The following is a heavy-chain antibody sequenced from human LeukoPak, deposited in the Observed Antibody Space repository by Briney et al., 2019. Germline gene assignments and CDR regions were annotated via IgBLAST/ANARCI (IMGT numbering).Heavy chain of an antibody. D-gene: IGHD6-13*01. CDR3: ARTYSSSWDIDY. CDR2: INHSGST. CDR1: GGSFSGYY. J-gene: IGHJ4*02. Sequence: PSETLSLTCAVYGGSFSGYYWSWIRQPPGKGLEWIGEINHSGSTNYNPSLKSRVTISVDTSKNQFSLKLSSVTAADTAVYYCARTYSSSWDIDYWGQGTLVTVSS. V-gene: IGHV4-34*01.